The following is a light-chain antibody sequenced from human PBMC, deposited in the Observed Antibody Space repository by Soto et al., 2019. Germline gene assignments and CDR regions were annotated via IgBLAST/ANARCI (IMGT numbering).Light chain of an antibody. J-gene: IGLJ1*01. CDR3: SSYTSTTTLNYV. CDR2: EVS. CDR1: SSDVGGYNY. Sequence: QSALTQPASVSGSPGQSITISCTGTSSDVGGYNYVSWYQQHPGKAPKLMIYEVSNRPSGVSNRFSGSKSGNTASLTISGFQAEDEADYYCSSYTSTTTLNYVFGTGTKLTVL. V-gene: IGLV2-14*01.